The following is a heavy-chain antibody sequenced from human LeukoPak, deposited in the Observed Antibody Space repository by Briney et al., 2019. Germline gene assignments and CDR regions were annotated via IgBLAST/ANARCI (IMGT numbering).Heavy chain of an antibody. CDR2: ISAYNGNT. CDR1: GYTFTSYG. J-gene: IGHJ3*02. V-gene: IGHV1-18*01. D-gene: IGHD6-13*01. Sequence: ASVKVSCKASGYTFTSYGISWVRQAPGQGLEWMGWISAYNGNTNYAQKLQGRVTMTTDTSTSTAYMELRSLRSDDTAVYYRALRYRIAAAGSPDDAFDIWGQGTMVTVSS. CDR3: ALRYRIAAAGSPDDAFDI.